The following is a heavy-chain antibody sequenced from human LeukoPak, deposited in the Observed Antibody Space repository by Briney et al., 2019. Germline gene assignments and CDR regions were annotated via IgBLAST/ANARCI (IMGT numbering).Heavy chain of an antibody. D-gene: IGHD2-21*02. J-gene: IGHJ4*02. CDR3: AKFYPAYCGGDCSKAPFDY. CDR1: GFTFSSYA. Sequence: GGSLRLSCAAFGFTFSSYAMSWVRQAPGKGLEWVSAISGSGGSTYYADSVKGRFTISRDNSKNTLYLQMNSLRAEDTAVYYCAKFYPAYCGGDCSKAPFDYWGQGTLVTVSS. V-gene: IGHV3-23*01. CDR2: ISGSGGST.